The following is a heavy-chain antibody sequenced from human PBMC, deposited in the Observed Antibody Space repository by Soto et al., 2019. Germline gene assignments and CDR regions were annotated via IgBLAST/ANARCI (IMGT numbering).Heavy chain of an antibody. J-gene: IGHJ4*02. CDR1: GFTFSSYA. Sequence: QVQLVESGGGVVQPGKSLRLSCAASGFTFSSYALHWVRQAPGKGLEWVAVISYDGNNKYYADSVKGRFTISRDNSKNTLYLQMNSLRAEDTAVYYCARDLVGGSYANYDCWGQGTLVTVSS. CDR3: ARDLVGGSYANYDC. D-gene: IGHD3-16*01. V-gene: IGHV3-30-3*01. CDR2: ISYDGNNK.